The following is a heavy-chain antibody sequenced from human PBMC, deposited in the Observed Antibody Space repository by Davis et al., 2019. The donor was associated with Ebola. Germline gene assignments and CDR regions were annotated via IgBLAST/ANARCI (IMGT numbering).Heavy chain of an antibody. CDR1: GFTFSSYA. CDR2: ISSNGGST. J-gene: IGHJ6*02. D-gene: IGHD6-19*01. CDR3: VKDPITLAGAGTNEQYGMDV. V-gene: IGHV3-64D*06. Sequence: PGGSLRLSCSASGFTFSSYAMHWVRQAPGKGLEYVSAISSNGGSTYYADSVKGRFTISRENSKNTLYLQMSSLRAEDTAVYYCVKDPITLAGAGTNEQYGMDVWGQGTTVTVSS.